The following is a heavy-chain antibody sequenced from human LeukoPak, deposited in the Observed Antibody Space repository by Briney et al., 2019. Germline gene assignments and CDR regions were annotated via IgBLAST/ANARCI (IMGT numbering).Heavy chain of an antibody. V-gene: IGHV3-21*01. CDR3: ARAFYDILTGLAYYFDY. J-gene: IGHJ4*02. D-gene: IGHD3-9*01. Sequence: GGSLRLSCAASGFTFSSYSMNWVRQAPGKGLEWVSSISSSSSYINYADSVKGRFTISRDNVKNLLYLQMNSLRAEDTAVYYCARAFYDILTGLAYYFDYWGQGTLVTVSS. CDR2: ISSSSSYI. CDR1: GFTFSSYS.